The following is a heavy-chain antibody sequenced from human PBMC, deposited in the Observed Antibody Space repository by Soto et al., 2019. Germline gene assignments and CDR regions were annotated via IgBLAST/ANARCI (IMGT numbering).Heavy chain of an antibody. J-gene: IGHJ4*02. Sequence: EVQLVESGGGLVQPGGSVRLSCAASGFIFSNYWMHWVRQAPGKGLVWVSRINSDGSSTSYADSVKGRFTISRDNAKNTLYLQMNSLRAEDTAVYYCARDLGGYTGLFDYWGQGTLVTVSS. D-gene: IGHD6-13*01. CDR2: INSDGSST. V-gene: IGHV3-74*01. CDR3: ARDLGGYTGLFDY. CDR1: GFIFSNYW.